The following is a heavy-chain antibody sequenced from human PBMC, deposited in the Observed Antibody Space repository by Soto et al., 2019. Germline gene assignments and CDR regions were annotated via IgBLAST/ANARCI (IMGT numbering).Heavy chain of an antibody. D-gene: IGHD7-27*01. V-gene: IGHV1-69*12. CDR2: IIPVFGKA. CDR3: ATQLTGGLDF. CDR1: GGTFSTSA. J-gene: IGHJ4*02. Sequence: QVQLVQSGAEVREPGSSVKVSCMASGGTFSTSAMNWVRQAPGQGLAWVGGIIPVFGKATYAQNFEGRVTITADGSTTTAYMELSRLRSEDSAVYYCATQLTGGLDFWGQGTLVIVSS.